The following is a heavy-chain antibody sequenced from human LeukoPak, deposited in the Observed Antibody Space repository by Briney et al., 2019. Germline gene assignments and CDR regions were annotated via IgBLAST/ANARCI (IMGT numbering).Heavy chain of an antibody. J-gene: IGHJ6*02. CDR3: ATLLEWLLFIGMDV. CDR2: ISGSGGST. CDR1: GFTFSSYA. Sequence: GGSLRLSCAASGFTFSSYAMSWVRQAPGKGLEWVSAISGSGGSTYYADSVKVRFTISRDNSKNTLYLQMNSLRAEDTAVYYCATLLEWLLFIGMDVWGQGTTVTVSS. V-gene: IGHV3-23*01. D-gene: IGHD3-3*01.